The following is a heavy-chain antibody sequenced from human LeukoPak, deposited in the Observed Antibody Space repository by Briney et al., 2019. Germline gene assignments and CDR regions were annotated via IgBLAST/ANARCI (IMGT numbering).Heavy chain of an antibody. J-gene: IGHJ4*02. V-gene: IGHV1-18*01. Sequence: GASVKVSCKASGYTFTSYGISWVRQAPGQGLEWMGWISAHNGNTNYAQKLQGRVTMTTDTSTSTAYMELRSLRSDDTAVYYCARELGYCSSTTCYPLDYWGQGTLVTVSS. CDR2: ISAHNGNT. CDR1: GYTFTSYG. D-gene: IGHD2-2*01. CDR3: ARELGYCSSTTCYPLDY.